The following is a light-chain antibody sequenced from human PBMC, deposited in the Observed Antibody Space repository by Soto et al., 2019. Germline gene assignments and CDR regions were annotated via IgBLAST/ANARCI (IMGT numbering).Light chain of an antibody. CDR1: SSDVGGYNY. CDR3: SSYAGTNGVV. CDR2: EVS. Sequence: QSVLTQPPSASGSPGQSVTISCTGTSSDVGGYNYVSWYQQHPGKAPKLMIYEVSKRPSGAPDRFSGSKSANTASLTVSGLQAEDEADYYCSSYAGTNGVVFGGGTKLTVL. J-gene: IGLJ2*01. V-gene: IGLV2-8*01.